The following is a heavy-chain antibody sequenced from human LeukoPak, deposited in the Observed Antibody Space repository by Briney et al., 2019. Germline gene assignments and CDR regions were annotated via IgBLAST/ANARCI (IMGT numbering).Heavy chain of an antibody. CDR1: GGSFSGYY. V-gene: IGHV4-34*01. CDR3: ARGSGSNWFDP. J-gene: IGHJ5*02. Sequence: SETLSLTCAVYGGSFSGYYWSWIRQPPGKGLEWVGEINHSGSTNYNPSLKSRVTISVDTSKNQFSLKLSAVTAADTAVYYCARGSGSNWFDPWGQGTLVTVSS. CDR2: INHSGST. D-gene: IGHD3-10*01.